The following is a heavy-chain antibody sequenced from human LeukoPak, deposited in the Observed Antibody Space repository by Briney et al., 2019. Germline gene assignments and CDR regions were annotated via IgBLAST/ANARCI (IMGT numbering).Heavy chain of an antibody. J-gene: IGHJ6*02. Sequence: ASVKVSCKASGYTFTRYAMHWVRQAPGQRLEWMGWINAGNGNTKYSQKFQGRVTITRDTSASTAYMELSSLRSEDTAVYYCARDGVYCSSTSCQTYYYGMDVWGQGTTVTVSS. CDR2: INAGNGNT. D-gene: IGHD2-2*01. V-gene: IGHV1-3*01. CDR3: ARDGVYCSSTSCQTYYYGMDV. CDR1: GYTFTRYA.